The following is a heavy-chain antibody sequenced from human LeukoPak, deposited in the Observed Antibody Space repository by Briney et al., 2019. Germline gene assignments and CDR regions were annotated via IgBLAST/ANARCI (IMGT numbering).Heavy chain of an antibody. J-gene: IGHJ4*02. CDR1: GFTFSSYA. V-gene: IGHV3-64*01. CDR3: VRVGSARSYWAGSFDY. Sequence: GGSLRLSCAASGFTFSSYAMHWVRQAPGKGLEYVSAISSNGGSTYYANSVKGRFTISRDNSKNTLYLQMGSLRAEDMAVYYCVRVGSARSYWAGSFDYWGQGTLVTVSS. CDR2: ISSNGGST. D-gene: IGHD1-26*01.